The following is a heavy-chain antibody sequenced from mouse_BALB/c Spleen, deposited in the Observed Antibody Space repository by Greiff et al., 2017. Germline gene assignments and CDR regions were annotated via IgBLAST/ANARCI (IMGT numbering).Heavy chain of an antibody. CDR2: ISYSGST. CDR3: ARRNYGNYVDY. J-gene: IGHJ2*01. Sequence: EVKLVESGPGLVKPSQSLSLTCTVTGYSITSDYAWNWIRQFPGNKLEWMGYISYSGSTSYNPSLKSRISITRDTSKNQFFLQLNSVTTEDTATYYCARRNYGNYVDYWGQGTTLTVSS. V-gene: IGHV3-2*02. D-gene: IGHD2-1*01. CDR1: GYSITSDYA.